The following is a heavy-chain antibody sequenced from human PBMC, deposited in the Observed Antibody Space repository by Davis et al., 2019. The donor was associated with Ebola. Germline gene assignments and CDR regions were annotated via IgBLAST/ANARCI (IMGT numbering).Heavy chain of an antibody. Sequence: GESLKISCAAPGFTFSNAWMNWVRQAPGKGLEWVGRIRSKANSYATAYAASVKGRFTISRDDSKNTAYLQMNSLKTEDTAVYYCTSTTPDYWGQGTLVTVSS. CDR3: TSTTPDY. CDR2: IRSKANSYAT. D-gene: IGHD1-26*01. J-gene: IGHJ4*02. CDR1: GFTFSNAW. V-gene: IGHV3-73*01.